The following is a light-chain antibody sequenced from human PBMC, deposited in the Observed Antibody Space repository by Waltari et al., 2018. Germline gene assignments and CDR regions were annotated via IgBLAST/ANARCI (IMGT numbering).Light chain of an antibody. CDR1: SSDVGNYDL. CDR2: EVI. CDR3: CSYAGLGTYV. J-gene: IGLJ1*01. V-gene: IGLV2-23*02. Sequence: QSALTQPASVSGTPGQSITISCTGTSSDVGNYDLVYWYQQHPGKAPKLLVCEVINRPSGVSSRFSGSKSGNTASLTISGLQAEDEADYYCCSYAGLGTYVFGSGTKVTVL.